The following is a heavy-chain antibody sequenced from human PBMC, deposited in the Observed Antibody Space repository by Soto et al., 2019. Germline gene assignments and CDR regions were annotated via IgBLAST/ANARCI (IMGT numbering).Heavy chain of an antibody. V-gene: IGHV1-2*04. CDR1: GYTFTGYY. Sequence: ASVKVSCKASGYTFTGYYMHWVRQAPGQGLEWMGWINPNIGGTNYSQKFQGWVTITRDRSISTAYMELSRLRSDDTAVYYCAXLGGXXPXIVTKMPGPLAITNWFDPWGQGTLVTVSS. CDR2: INPNIGGT. D-gene: IGHD2-21*01. CDR3: AXLGGXXPXIVTKMPGPLAITNWFDP. J-gene: IGHJ5*02.